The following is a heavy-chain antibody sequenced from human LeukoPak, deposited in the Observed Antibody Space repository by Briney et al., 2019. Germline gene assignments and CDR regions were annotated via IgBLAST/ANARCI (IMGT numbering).Heavy chain of an antibody. CDR1: GFTFSSHW. CDR2: IKQDGSEK. D-gene: IGHD4-11*01. J-gene: IGHJ5*02. Sequence: PGGSLRLSCAASGFTFSSHWMGWVRQAPGKGLEWVANIKQDGSEKYYVDSVKGRFTGSRDNAKTSLYLQMNSLRVEDTGVYYCARTGADHNDYSLYRWFDPWGQGTLVTVSS. V-gene: IGHV3-7*01. CDR3: ARTGADHNDYSLYRWFDP.